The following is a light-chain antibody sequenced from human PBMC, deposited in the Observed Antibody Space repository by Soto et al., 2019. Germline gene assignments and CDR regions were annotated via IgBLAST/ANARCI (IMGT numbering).Light chain of an antibody. Sequence: DIQMTQSTSSLSASVGDRVTITCRASQTIKSYLNWYQVKLGKAPKLLIYTASSLQSGVPSRFSGSESGTEFTLTISSLQPEDFATYYCQQSYITPLTFGGGTRVEI. CDR2: TAS. V-gene: IGKV1-39*01. J-gene: IGKJ4*01. CDR1: QTIKSY. CDR3: QQSYITPLT.